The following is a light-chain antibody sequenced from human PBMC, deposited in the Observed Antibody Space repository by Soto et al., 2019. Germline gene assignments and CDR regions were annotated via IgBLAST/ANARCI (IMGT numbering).Light chain of an antibody. Sequence: LTQPPSASGSPGQSVTISCTGTSSDVGGYNYVSWYQQHPGKAPKLMIYEVSKRPSGVPDRFSGSKSGNTASLTISGLQAADEADYFCSSYTSTMTNVFGSGTKVTVL. CDR1: SSDVGGYNY. CDR3: SSYTSTMTNV. J-gene: IGLJ1*01. V-gene: IGLV2-8*01. CDR2: EVS.